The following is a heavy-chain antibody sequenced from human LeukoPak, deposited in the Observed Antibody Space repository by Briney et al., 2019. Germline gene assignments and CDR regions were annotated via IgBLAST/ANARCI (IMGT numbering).Heavy chain of an antibody. J-gene: IGHJ4*02. CDR3: ARGRYYYGSGSYHDY. Sequence: GASVKVSCKASGYTFTSYGISWVRQAPGQGLEWMGWISAYNGNTNYAQKLQGRVTMTTDTSTSTAYMELRSLRSDDTAVYYCARGRYYYGSGSYHDYWGQGTLVTVSS. D-gene: IGHD3-10*01. CDR1: GYTFTSYG. CDR2: ISAYNGNT. V-gene: IGHV1-18*01.